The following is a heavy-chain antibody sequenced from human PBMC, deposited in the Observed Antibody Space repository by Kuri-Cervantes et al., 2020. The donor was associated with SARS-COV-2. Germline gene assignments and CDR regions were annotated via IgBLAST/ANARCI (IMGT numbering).Heavy chain of an antibody. V-gene: IGHV4-34*01. Sequence: SETLSLTCGVYGGSFSNFLWDWVRQPPGKGLEWIGEINYSGTTNYNPSLKSRVTISLETSKNQFSLNLSSVTAADTAVYYCARGEWDVVLDWGQGTLVTVSS. CDR3: ARGEWDVVLD. CDR2: INYSGTT. J-gene: IGHJ4*02. CDR1: GGSFSNFL. D-gene: IGHD1-26*01.